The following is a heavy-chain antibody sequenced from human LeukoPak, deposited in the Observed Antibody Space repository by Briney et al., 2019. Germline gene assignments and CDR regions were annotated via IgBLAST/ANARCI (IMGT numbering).Heavy chain of an antibody. J-gene: IGHJ4*02. CDR1: GGTFSSYA. D-gene: IGHD2-2*01. V-gene: IGHV1-69*05. Sequence: SVKVSCKASGGTFSSYAISWVRQAPGQGLEWMGGIIPIFGTANYAQKFQGRVTITTDESTSTAYMERSSLRSEDTAVYYCATMALRTSCPFDYWGQGTLVTVSS. CDR3: ATMALRTSCPFDY. CDR2: IIPIFGTA.